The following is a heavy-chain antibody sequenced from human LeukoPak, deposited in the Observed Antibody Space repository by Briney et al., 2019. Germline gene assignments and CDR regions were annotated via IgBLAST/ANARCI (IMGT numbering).Heavy chain of an antibody. J-gene: IGHJ3*02. D-gene: IGHD3-10*01. CDR3: AKAGVRGVPSTDAFDI. V-gene: IGHV3-23*01. CDR2: ISGSGGST. CDR1: GFTFSSYA. Sequence: GGSLRLSCAASGFTFSSYAMSWVRQAPGKGLEWVSGISGSGGSTYYADSVKGRFTISRDNSKNTLYLQMNSLRAEDTAVYYCAKAGVRGVPSTDAFDIWGQGTMVTVSS.